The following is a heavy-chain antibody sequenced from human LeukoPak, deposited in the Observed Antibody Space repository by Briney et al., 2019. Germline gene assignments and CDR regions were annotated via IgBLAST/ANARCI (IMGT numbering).Heavy chain of an antibody. CDR1: GGSISSYY. J-gene: IGHJ4*02. CDR2: IYYSGST. D-gene: IGHD6-13*01. CDR3: AGIAAAGTWLDY. Sequence: SETLSLTCTVSGGSISSYYWSWIRQPPGKGLEWIGYIYYSGSTYYNPSLKSRVTISVDTSKNQFSLKLSSVTAADTAVYYCAGIAAAGTWLDYWGQGTLVTVSS. V-gene: IGHV4-59*06.